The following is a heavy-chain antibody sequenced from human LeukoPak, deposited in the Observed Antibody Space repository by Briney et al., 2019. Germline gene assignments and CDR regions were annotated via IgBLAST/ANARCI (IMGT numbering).Heavy chain of an antibody. Sequence: PGGSLRLSCAASGFTFSSYSMNWVRQAPGKGLEWVSSIRSSSSYIYYADPVKGRFTISRDNAKNSLYLQMNSLRAEDTAVYYCARVFNYGDFDYWGQGTLVTVSS. CDR3: ARVFNYGDFDY. V-gene: IGHV3-21*01. CDR1: GFTFSSYS. J-gene: IGHJ4*02. D-gene: IGHD4-17*01. CDR2: IRSSSSYI.